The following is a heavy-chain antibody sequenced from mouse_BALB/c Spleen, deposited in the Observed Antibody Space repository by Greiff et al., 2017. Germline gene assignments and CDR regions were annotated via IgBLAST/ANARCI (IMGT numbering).Heavy chain of an antibody. J-gene: IGHJ3*01. V-gene: IGHV2-9*02. Sequence: VQLQESGPGLVAPSQSLSITCTVSGFSLTSYGVHWVRQPPGKGLEWLGVIWAGGSTNYNSALMSRLSISKDNSKSQVFLKMNSLQTDDTAMYYCARDFPSYYRYDDGSWFAYWGQGTLVTVSA. CDR1: GFSLTSYG. D-gene: IGHD2-14*01. CDR2: IWAGGST. CDR3: ARDFPSYYRYDDGSWFAY.